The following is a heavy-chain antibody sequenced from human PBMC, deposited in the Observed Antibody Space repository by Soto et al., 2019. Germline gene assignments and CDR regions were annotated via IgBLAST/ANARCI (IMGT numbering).Heavy chain of an antibody. D-gene: IGHD6-19*01. Sequence: VGSLRLSCAASGFTVSSNYMSWVRQAPGKGLEWVSVIYSGGSTYYADSVKGRFTISRDNSKNTLYLQMNSLRAEDTAVYYCASPYSSGWSEGEFDYWGQGTLVTVSS. CDR2: IYSGGST. CDR3: ASPYSSGWSEGEFDY. J-gene: IGHJ4*02. V-gene: IGHV3-53*01. CDR1: GFTVSSNY.